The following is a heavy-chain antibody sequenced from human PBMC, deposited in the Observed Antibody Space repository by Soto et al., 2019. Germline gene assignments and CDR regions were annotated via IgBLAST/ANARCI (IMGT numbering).Heavy chain of an antibody. CDR2: ISGSGGST. J-gene: IGHJ4*02. V-gene: IGHV3-23*01. D-gene: IGHD2-15*01. CDR1: GFTFSSYA. Sequence: PGGSLRLSCAASGFTFSSYAMSWVRQAPGKGLEWVSAISGSGGSTYYADSVKGRFTISRDNSKNTLYLQMNSLRAEDTAVYYCAKDRASGGSCYYFDYWGQGTLVTVSS. CDR3: AKDRASGGSCYYFDY.